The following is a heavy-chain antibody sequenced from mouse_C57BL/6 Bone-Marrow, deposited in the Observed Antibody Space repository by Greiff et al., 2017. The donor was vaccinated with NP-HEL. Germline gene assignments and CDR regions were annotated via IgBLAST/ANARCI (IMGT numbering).Heavy chain of an antibody. V-gene: IGHV1-4*01. D-gene: IGHD2-1*01. J-gene: IGHJ3*01. Sequence: QVQLQQSGAELARPGASVKMSCKASGYTFTSYTMHWVKQRPGQGLEWIGYINPSSGYTKYNQKFKDKATLTADKSSSTAYMQLSSLTSEYYAVYYCARLDLNYVGFAYWGQGTLVTVSA. CDR2: INPSSGYT. CDR1: GYTFTSYT. CDR3: ARLDLNYVGFAY.